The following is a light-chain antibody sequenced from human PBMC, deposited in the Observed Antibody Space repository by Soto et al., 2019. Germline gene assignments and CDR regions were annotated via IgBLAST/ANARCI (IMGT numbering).Light chain of an antibody. Sequence: KGSLSXSSVTTSLRDXXXXXXXGSQNTSSWLSRYQQRXRKGRQLLLYDASXFRSGVPATFSASGSGTDFTLTISSLQPEDFATYYCDQVNIFPITSGQGARPEI. CDR1: QNTSSW. V-gene: IGKV1-12*01. CDR2: DAS. J-gene: IGKJ5*01. CDR3: DQVNIFPIT.